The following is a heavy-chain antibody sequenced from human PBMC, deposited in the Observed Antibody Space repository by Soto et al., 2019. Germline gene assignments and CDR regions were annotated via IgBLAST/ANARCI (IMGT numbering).Heavy chain of an antibody. CDR1: GGSISSGGYY. Sequence: SETLSLTCTVSGGSISSGGYYWSWIRQHPGKGLEWIGYIYYSGSTYYNPSLKSRVTISVDTSKNQFSLKLSSVTAADTAVYYCAREYGPQYNWFDPWGQGTLVTVSS. CDR3: AREYGPQYNWFDP. J-gene: IGHJ5*02. CDR2: IYYSGST. V-gene: IGHV4-31*03. D-gene: IGHD4-17*01.